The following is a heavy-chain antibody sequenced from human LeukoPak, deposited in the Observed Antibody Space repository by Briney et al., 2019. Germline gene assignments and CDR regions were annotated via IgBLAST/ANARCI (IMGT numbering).Heavy chain of an antibody. J-gene: IGHJ5*01. Sequence: TLSRTCSVSGDSFSNYYWTWIRQPPGKGLEWIGYVYYSGSTNYNPSLKTRLHLSVDTTKNRFSLKLSSVTAADTAVYYCASSPRLTISSLLFDSWGHATLVAVSS. CDR1: GDSFSNYY. D-gene: IGHD6-6*01. V-gene: IGHV4-59*08. CDR3: ASSPRLTISSLLFDS. CDR2: VYYSGST.